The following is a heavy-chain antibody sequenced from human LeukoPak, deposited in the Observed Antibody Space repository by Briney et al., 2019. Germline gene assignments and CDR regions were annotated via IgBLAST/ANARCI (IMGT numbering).Heavy chain of an antibody. CDR3: ARDPKYSGYDYVRHYGMDA. CDR2: FSEYDGNT. J-gene: IGHJ6*02. Sequence: GSVKVSCTASGYNFTSYGISWVRQAPGQGLEWLGRFSEYDGNTNHAQKLKGRVTMTTGTSTSTAYMELRSLRPHDTAVYYCARDPKYSGYDYVRHYGMDAWGQGTTVTVSS. CDR1: GYNFTSYG. V-gene: IGHV1-18*01. D-gene: IGHD5-12*01.